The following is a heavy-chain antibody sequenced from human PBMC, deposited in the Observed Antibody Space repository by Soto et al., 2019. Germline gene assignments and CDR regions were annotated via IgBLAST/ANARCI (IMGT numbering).Heavy chain of an antibody. CDR2: IYYSVST. V-gene: IGHV4-31*03. CDR1: GGSISSGGYY. Sequence: QVQLQESGPGLVKPSQTLSLTCTVSGGSISSGGYYWSWIRQHPGKGLEWIGYIYYSVSTYYNPFLKSRVTISVDTSKNHSSLKLSSVTAADTAVYYCARDDPRSFDTWGQGTLVTVSS. J-gene: IGHJ5*02. CDR3: ARDDPRSFDT.